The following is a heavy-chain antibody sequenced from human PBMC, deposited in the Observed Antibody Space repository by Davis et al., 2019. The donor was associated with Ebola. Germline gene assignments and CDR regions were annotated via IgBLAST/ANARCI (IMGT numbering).Heavy chain of an antibody. CDR1: GFTFSDHW. Sequence: PGGSLRLSCAASGFTFSDHWMTWVRQAPGKGLEWVANTKQDETVKHYLGSVRGRFTISRDNAKNSLYLQMNSLRAEDTAVYYCARDSVECRNCAFDIWGQGTVVTVSS. CDR2: TKQDETVK. V-gene: IGHV3-7*01. CDR3: ARDSVECRNCAFDI. D-gene: IGHD2/OR15-2a*01. J-gene: IGHJ3*02.